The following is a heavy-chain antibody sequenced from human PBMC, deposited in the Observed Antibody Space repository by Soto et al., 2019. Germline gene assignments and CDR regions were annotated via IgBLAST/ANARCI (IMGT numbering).Heavy chain of an antibody. D-gene: IGHD6-19*01. Sequence: ASVKVSCKASGYTFTSYGISWVRQAPGQGLEWMGWISAYNGNTNYAQKLQGRVTMTTDTSTSTAYMELRSLRSDDTAVYYRARVIQWLVLDAFDIWGQGTMVTVSS. J-gene: IGHJ3*02. CDR1: GYTFTSYG. V-gene: IGHV1-18*01. CDR3: ARVIQWLVLDAFDI. CDR2: ISAYNGNT.